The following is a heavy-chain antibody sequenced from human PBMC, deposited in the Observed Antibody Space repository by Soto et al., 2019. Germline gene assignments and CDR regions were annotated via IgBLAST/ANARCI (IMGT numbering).Heavy chain of an antibody. CDR2: IYYSGST. D-gene: IGHD2-2*01. J-gene: IGHJ6*03. CDR3: ARLILGYCSSTSCYQRRRDYYYYYMDV. V-gene: IGHV4-39*01. Sequence: QLQLQESGPGLVKPSETLSLTCTVSGGSISSSSYYWGWIRQPPGKGLEWIGSIYYSGSTYYNPSIKSRVPISVDTSKNQFSLKLSSVTAADTAVYYCARLILGYCSSTSCYQRRRDYYYYYMDVWGKGTTVTVSS. CDR1: GGSISSSSYY.